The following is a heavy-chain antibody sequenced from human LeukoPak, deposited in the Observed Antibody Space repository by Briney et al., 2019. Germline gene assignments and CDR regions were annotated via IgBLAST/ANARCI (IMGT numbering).Heavy chain of an antibody. V-gene: IGHV3-30-3*01. CDR3: ARDRDTAMGP. CDR2: ISYDGNDK. D-gene: IGHD5-18*01. CDR1: GFTFSNYA. Sequence: GGSLRLSCAASGFTFSNYAMHWVRQAPGKGLEWVAIISYDGNDKYYTDSVKGRFTISRDKSKNTLYLQMNSLRAEDTAVYYCARDRDTAMGPWGQGTLVTVSS. J-gene: IGHJ5*02.